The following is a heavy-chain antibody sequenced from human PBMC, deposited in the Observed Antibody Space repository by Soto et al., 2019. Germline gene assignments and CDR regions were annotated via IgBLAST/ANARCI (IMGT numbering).Heavy chain of an antibody. D-gene: IGHD5-12*01. Sequence: QVQLVQSGAEVKKPGSSVKVSCKASGGTFSSYAISWVRQAPGQGLEWMGGIIPIFGTANYAQKFQGRVTITADESTNTAYMELSSLRSEDTAVYYCARDRRDGYNPPYFDYWGQGTLVTVSS. J-gene: IGHJ4*02. CDR1: GGTFSSYA. CDR2: IIPIFGTA. CDR3: ARDRRDGYNPPYFDY. V-gene: IGHV1-69*12.